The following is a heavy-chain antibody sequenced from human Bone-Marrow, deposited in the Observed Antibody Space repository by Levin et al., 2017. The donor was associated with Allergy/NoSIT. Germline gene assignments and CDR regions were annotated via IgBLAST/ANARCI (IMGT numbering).Heavy chain of an antibody. V-gene: IGHV3-30*18. CDR2: ISYDGSNK. Sequence: GESLKISCAASGFTFSSYGMHWVRQAPGKGLEWVAVISYDGSNKYYADSVKGRFTISRDNSKNTLYLQMNSLRAEDTAVYYCAKDRRFLEWGFDPWGQGTLVTVSS. CDR3: AKDRRFLEWGFDP. CDR1: GFTFSSYG. D-gene: IGHD3-3*01. J-gene: IGHJ5*02.